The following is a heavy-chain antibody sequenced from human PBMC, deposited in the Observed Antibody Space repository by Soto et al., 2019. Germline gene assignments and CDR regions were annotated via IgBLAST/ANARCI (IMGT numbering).Heavy chain of an antibody. CDR1: GFTFSSYW. CDR2: IKQDGSEK. CDR3: ARVPVDSTATYYYYYGMDL. D-gene: IGHD5-12*01. Sequence: GGSLRLSCAASGFTFSSYWMSWVRQAPGKGLEWVANIKQDGSEKYYVDSVKGRFTISRDNAKNSLYLQMNSLRAEDTAVYYCARVPVDSTATYYYYYGMDLWGQGTTVTVSS. V-gene: IGHV3-7*03. J-gene: IGHJ6*02.